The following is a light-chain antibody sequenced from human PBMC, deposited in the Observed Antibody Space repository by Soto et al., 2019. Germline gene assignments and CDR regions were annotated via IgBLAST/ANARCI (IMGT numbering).Light chain of an antibody. J-gene: IGLJ3*02. Sequence: QSALTQPRSVSGSPGQSVTISCTGNSSDVGAYHYVSWYQQHPGKVPKFIIYDVTKRPSGVPDRFSGSKSGNTASLTISGLQAEDEADYYCCSYAGSFTWVFGGGTKLTVL. V-gene: IGLV2-11*01. CDR2: DVT. CDR1: SSDVGAYHY. CDR3: CSYAGSFTWV.